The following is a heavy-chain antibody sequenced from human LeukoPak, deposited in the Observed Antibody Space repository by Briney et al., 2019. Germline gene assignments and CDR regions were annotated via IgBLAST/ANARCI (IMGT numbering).Heavy chain of an antibody. Sequence: GASVKVSCKASGYTFTGYYMHWVRQAPGQGLEWMGWINPNSGGTNYAQKSQGRVTMSRDTSISTAYMELSRLRSDDTAVYYCARVDTVVVPAVTWFDPWGQGTLVTVSS. CDR3: ARVDTVVVPAVTWFDP. V-gene: IGHV1-2*02. J-gene: IGHJ5*02. CDR1: GYTFTGYY. D-gene: IGHD2-2*03. CDR2: INPNSGGT.